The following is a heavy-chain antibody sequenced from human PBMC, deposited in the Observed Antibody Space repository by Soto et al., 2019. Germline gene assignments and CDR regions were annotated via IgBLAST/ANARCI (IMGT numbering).Heavy chain of an antibody. J-gene: IGHJ5*02. D-gene: IGHD1-7*01. CDR1: GGSITDYS. CDR3: GRESGETWDYEAS. V-gene: IGHV4-4*07. Sequence: QVQVKESGPGLVKPSETLSLTCTVSGGSITDYSWSWIRQSAGKGLEWLGRISINGNSHYHPSLRSRVTMSIETSKNQFFLTLRSVTAADSAVYHCGRESGETWDYEASWGQGTPVTVSS. CDR2: ISINGNS.